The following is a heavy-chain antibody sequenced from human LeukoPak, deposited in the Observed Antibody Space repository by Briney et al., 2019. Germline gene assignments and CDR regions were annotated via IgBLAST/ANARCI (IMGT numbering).Heavy chain of an antibody. CDR1: GYSFTSYW. J-gene: IGHJ3*02. Sequence: GESLKISCKGSGYSFTSYWIGWVRQMPGKGLEWMGIIYPGDSDTRYSPSFQGQVTISADKSISTAYLQWSSLKASDTAMYYCARQESTSCNRVNGVCADDAFDIWRQGTIVTVSS. V-gene: IGHV5-51*01. D-gene: IGHD2-2*01. CDR3: ARQESTSCNRVNGVCADDAFDI. CDR2: IYPGDSDT.